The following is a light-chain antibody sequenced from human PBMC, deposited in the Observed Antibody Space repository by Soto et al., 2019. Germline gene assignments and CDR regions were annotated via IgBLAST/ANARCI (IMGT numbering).Light chain of an antibody. Sequence: EIVLTQSPGTLCLSPGERATLSCRASQSVSGNSLAWYQQKPGQAPRLLIYVTSGRATGIPDRFSGSGSGTDFTLTISSLEPEDFAVYYCQHFGTSRWTFGQGTKVEIK. CDR1: QSVSGNS. CDR3: QHFGTSRWT. J-gene: IGKJ1*01. CDR2: VTS. V-gene: IGKV3-20*01.